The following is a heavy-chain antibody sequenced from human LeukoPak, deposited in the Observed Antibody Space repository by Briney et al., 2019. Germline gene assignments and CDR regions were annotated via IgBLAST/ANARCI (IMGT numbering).Heavy chain of an antibody. Sequence: ASVTVSCKASGYIFTSYYMHWVRQAPGKGLEWMGIINPSGGSTSYAQKFQGRVTMTRDMSTSTVYMELSSLRSEDTAVYYCAQEDYGGNSCDYWGQGTLVTVSS. J-gene: IGHJ4*02. CDR2: INPSGGST. CDR1: GYIFTSYY. V-gene: IGHV1-46*01. CDR3: AQEDYGGNSCDY. D-gene: IGHD4-23*01.